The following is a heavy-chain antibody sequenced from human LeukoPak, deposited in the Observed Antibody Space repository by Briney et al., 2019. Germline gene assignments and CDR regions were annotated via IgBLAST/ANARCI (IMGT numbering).Heavy chain of an antibody. D-gene: IGHD2/OR15-2a*01. CDR3: ARVLPLRGWFDP. V-gene: IGHV3-7*01. J-gene: IGHJ5*02. CDR2: IKQDGSEK. CDR1: GFTFSNSA. Sequence: GGSLRLSCAASGFTFSNSAMSWVRQAPGKGLEWVANIKQDGSEKYYVDSVKGRFTISRDNAKNSLYLQMNSLRAEDTAVYYCARVLPLRGWFDPWGQGTLVTVSS.